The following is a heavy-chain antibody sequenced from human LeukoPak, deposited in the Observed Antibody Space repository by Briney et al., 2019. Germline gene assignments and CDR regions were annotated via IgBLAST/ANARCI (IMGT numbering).Heavy chain of an antibody. J-gene: IGHJ3*02. CDR2: ISSDGSRV. V-gene: IGHV3-74*01. CDR3: ASVRLPGDAFDI. Sequence: GGSLRLSCAASGFTFSDYWMHWVRQAPGKGLVWVSRISSDGSRVTYADSVKGRFTISRDNAKNTLYLQMNSLRVEDTAMYFCASVRLPGDAFDIWGQGTRVTVSS. CDR1: GFTFSDYW.